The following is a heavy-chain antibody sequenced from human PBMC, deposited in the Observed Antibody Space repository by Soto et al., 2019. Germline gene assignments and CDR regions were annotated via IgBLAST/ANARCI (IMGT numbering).Heavy chain of an antibody. V-gene: IGHV3-23*01. CDR1: GFTFSSYA. D-gene: IGHD1-26*01. CDR2: ISGSGGST. J-gene: IGHJ4*02. Sequence: GGSLRLSCAASGFTFSSYAMSWVRQAPGKGLEWVSAISGSGGSTYYADSVKGRFTISRDNSKNTLYLQMNSLRAEDTAVYYCAKDSGASYSSGSYFPNYFDYWGQGTLVTVSS. CDR3: AKDSGASYSSGSYFPNYFDY.